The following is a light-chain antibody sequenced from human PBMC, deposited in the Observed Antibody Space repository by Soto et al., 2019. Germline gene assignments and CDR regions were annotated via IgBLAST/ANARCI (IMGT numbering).Light chain of an antibody. Sequence: DIVMTQSPDSLDVSLGERATINCKSSQSVLFSSNSKNALAWYQQRPGQPPKLLIYWASTRESGVPDRFSGCGSGTDFTLTISTLQAEDVAVYYCQQYYVTPPTFGGGTKVEIK. CDR2: WAS. CDR1: QSVLFSSNSKNA. V-gene: IGKV4-1*01. J-gene: IGKJ4*01. CDR3: QQYYVTPPT.